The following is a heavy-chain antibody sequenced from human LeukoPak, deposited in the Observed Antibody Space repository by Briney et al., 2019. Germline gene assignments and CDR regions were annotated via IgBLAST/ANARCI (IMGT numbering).Heavy chain of an antibody. V-gene: IGHV3-21*01. CDR1: GFTFSSYS. D-gene: IGHD3-3*01. Sequence: PGGSLRLSCAASGFTFSSYSMNWVRQAPGKGLEGVSSISSSSSYIYYGDSVKGRFTISRDNAKNSLYLQMNSLRAEDTAVYYCARDNHFLGWLLPIDYWGQGTLVTVSS. CDR3: ARDNHFLGWLLPIDY. J-gene: IGHJ4*02. CDR2: ISSSSSYI.